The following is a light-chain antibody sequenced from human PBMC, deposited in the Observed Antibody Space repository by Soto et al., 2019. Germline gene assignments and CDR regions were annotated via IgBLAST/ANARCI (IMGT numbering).Light chain of an antibody. Sequence: QSVLTQPPSVSGAPGQRVTISCTGSSSNIGAGYDVHWYQQLPGTAPKLLIYGNNNRPSGVPDRFSGSKSGTSASLAIAGLQAEAEADYYCQSFDSSLSGSVFGGGTQLTVL. V-gene: IGLV1-40*01. CDR3: QSFDSSLSGSV. CDR2: GNN. CDR1: SSNIGAGYD. J-gene: IGLJ3*02.